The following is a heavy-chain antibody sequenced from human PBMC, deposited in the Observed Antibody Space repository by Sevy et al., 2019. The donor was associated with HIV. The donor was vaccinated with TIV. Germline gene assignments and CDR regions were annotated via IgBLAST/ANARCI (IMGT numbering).Heavy chain of an antibody. V-gene: IGHV4-31*03. J-gene: IGHJ3*02. Sequence: SETLSLTCTVSDGSISSLNYYWSWIRQHPGKGLEWIGYIYYSERTNYNPSLKSRVIISVDTSKNQLSLKLGSVTAADTAVYYCARANAYLTSDAFDIWGQGTMVTVSS. CDR3: ARANAYLTSDAFDI. D-gene: IGHD1-26*01. CDR2: IYYSERT. CDR1: DGSISSLNYY.